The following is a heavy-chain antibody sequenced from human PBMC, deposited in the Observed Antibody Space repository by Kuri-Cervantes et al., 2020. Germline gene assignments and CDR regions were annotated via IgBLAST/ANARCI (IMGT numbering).Heavy chain of an antibody. CDR2: IYYSGST. D-gene: IGHD3-22*01. Sequence: LRLSCTVSGGSISSGGYYWSWIRQHPGKGLEWIGYIYYSGSTYYNPSLKSRVTISVDTSKNQFSLKLSSVTAADTAVYYCARHPDYYDSSGYHYWYFDLWGRGNRVTVSS. V-gene: IGHV4-31*03. CDR1: GGSISSGGYY. J-gene: IGHJ2*01. CDR3: ARHPDYYDSSGYHYWYFDL.